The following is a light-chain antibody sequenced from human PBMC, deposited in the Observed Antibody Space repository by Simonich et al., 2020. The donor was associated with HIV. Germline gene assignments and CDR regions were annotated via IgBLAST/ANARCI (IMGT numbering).Light chain of an antibody. Sequence: QSALTQPASVSGSPGQSITISCTGTRSDVGSYMFVSWYQQHSGKAPKLMTYEGSKRPSGVSKRFSGSKSGNTASLTISGLQAEDEADYYCCSYAGSSTVVFGGGTKLTVL. J-gene: IGLJ2*01. CDR2: EGS. CDR3: CSYAGSSTVV. CDR1: RSDVGSYMF. V-gene: IGLV2-23*01.